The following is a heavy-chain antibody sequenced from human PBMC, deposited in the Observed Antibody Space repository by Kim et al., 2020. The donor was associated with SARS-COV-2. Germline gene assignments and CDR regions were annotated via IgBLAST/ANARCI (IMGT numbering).Heavy chain of an antibody. D-gene: IGHD3-16*01. Sequence: GGSLRLSCAASGFTFSSYWMHWVRQAPGKGLVWVSRINSDGSSTSYADSVKGRFTISRDNAKNTLYLQMNSLRAEDTAVYYCARWGSKRWQGLLYYYYYGMDVWGQGTTVTVSS. CDR1: GFTFSSYW. V-gene: IGHV3-74*01. CDR2: INSDGSST. CDR3: ARWGSKRWQGLLYYYYYGMDV. J-gene: IGHJ6*02.